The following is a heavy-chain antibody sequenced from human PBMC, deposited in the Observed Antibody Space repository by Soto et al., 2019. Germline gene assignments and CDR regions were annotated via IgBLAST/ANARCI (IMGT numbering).Heavy chain of an antibody. CDR2: INHSGST. CDR3: ARGGKVSYGSGSYYNWFDP. V-gene: IGHV4-34*01. Sequence: PSETLSLTCAVYGGSFSGYYWSWIRQPPGKGLEWIGEINHSGSTNYNPSLKSRVTISVDTSKNQFSLKLSSVTAADTAVYYCARGGKVSYGSGSYYNWFDPWGQGTLVTVSS. J-gene: IGHJ5*02. CDR1: GGSFSGYY. D-gene: IGHD3-10*01.